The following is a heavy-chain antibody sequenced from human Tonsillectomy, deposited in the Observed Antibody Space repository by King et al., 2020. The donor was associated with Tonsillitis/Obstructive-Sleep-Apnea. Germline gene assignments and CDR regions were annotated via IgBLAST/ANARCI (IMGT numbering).Heavy chain of an antibody. CDR2: IWYDGSNK. Sequence: QVQLVESGGGVVQPGRSLRLSCAASGFTFSSYGMHWVRQAPGKGLEWVAVIWYDGSNKYYADSVKGRFTISRDNSKNTLYLQMNSLGAEDTAVYYCARDPLDIVVVPAAMYYYYYMDVWGKGTTVTVSS. CDR1: GFTFSSYG. CDR3: ARDPLDIVVVPAAMYYYYYMDV. D-gene: IGHD2-2*01. V-gene: IGHV3-33*01. J-gene: IGHJ6*03.